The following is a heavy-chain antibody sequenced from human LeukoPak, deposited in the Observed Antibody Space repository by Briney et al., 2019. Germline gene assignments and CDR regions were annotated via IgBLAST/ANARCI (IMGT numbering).Heavy chain of an antibody. CDR3: AKGKGGYDYYYYYGMDV. J-gene: IGHJ6*02. CDR2: ISYDGSNK. D-gene: IGHD5-12*01. CDR1: GFTFSSYG. Sequence: GGSLRLSCAASGFTFSSYGMHWVRQAPGKGLEWVAVISYDGSNKYYADSVKGRFTISRDNSKNMLYLQMNSLRAEDTAVYYCAKGKGGYDYYYYYGMDVWGQGTTVTVSS. V-gene: IGHV3-30*18.